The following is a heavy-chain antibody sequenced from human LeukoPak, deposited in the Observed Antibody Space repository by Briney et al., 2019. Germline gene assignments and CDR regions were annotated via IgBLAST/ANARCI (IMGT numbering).Heavy chain of an antibody. CDR1: GFTFSESG. CDR3: ARGYYYHTSGYWGIDY. J-gene: IGHJ4*02. Sequence: GGSLRLSCAASGFTFSESGMHWVRQAPGKGLEWVALIWYDGGNKYYADSVKGRYTISRDNSKSTLYLQMDSLRAEDTAVYYCARGYYYHTSGYWGIDYWGQGTLVTVSA. V-gene: IGHV3-33*01. D-gene: IGHD3-22*01. CDR2: IWYDGGNK.